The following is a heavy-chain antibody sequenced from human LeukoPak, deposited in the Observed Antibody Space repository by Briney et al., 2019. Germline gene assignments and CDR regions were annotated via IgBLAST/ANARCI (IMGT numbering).Heavy chain of an antibody. D-gene: IGHD4-17*01. J-gene: IGHJ6*02. V-gene: IGHV4-34*01. Sequence: SATLSLTCAVSGGSFSGYYWSWIRQPPGKGLEWIGEINHSGSTNYNPSLKSRVTISVDTSKNQFSLKLSSVTAADTAVYYCARGVGTTVTTWNYYYYGMGVWGQGTTVTVSS. CDR1: GGSFSGYY. CDR2: INHSGST. CDR3: ARGVGTTVTTWNYYYYGMGV.